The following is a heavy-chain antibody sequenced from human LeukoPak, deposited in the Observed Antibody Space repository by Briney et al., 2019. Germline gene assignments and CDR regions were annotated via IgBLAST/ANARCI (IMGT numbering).Heavy chain of an antibody. CDR1: GGSINTYY. CDR3: ARIYSAYSYGPFGY. D-gene: IGHD5-18*01. J-gene: IGHJ4*02. CDR2: IYYSGST. Sequence: PSETLSLTCTVSGGSINTYYWSWIRQPPGKGLEWTGYIYYSGSTYYNPSLQSRVTISVDTSKNQFSLKLTSVTAADTAVYYCARIYSAYSYGPFGYWGQGTLVTVSS. V-gene: IGHV4-59*01.